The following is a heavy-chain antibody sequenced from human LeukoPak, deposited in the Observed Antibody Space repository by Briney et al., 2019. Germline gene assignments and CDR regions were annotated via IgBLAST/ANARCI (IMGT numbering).Heavy chain of an antibody. Sequence: PGGSLRLSCAASGFTFSSYDMHWVRQATGKGLEWVSAIGTAGDTYYPGSVKGRFTISRENAKNSLYLQMNSLRAGDTAVYYCARVAYHGGTFDIWGQGTMVTVSS. J-gene: IGHJ3*02. CDR3: ARVAYHGGTFDI. D-gene: IGHD2-2*01. V-gene: IGHV3-13*01. CDR2: IGTAGDT. CDR1: GFTFSSYD.